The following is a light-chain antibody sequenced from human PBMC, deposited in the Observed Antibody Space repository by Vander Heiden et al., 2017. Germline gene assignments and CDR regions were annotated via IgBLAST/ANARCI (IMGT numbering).Light chain of an antibody. CDR2: WAS. CDR1: RSILSSSNNRNY. CDR3: QRDASPPWT. Sequence: DIVMTQSPDSLAVSLGERATINCKSSRSILSSSNNRNYLAWYQQKPGQPPKLLIYWASTRESGVPDRFSGSGSGTDFTLTISSLQAEDVAVYYCQRDASPPWTFGPGTKMEIK. J-gene: IGKJ1*01. V-gene: IGKV4-1*01.